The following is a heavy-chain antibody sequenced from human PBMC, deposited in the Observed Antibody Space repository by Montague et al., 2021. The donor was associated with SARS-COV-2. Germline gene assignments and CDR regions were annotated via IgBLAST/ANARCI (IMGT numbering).Heavy chain of an antibody. Sequence: SLRLSCAASGFTFSSYSMNWVRQAPRKGLEWVSSISSSSSYIYYADSVKGRFTISRDNAKNSLYLQMNSLRAEDTAVYYCARDFLGFGEYYYYYGMDVWGQGTTVTVSS. CDR2: ISSSSSYI. D-gene: IGHD3-10*01. CDR1: GFTFSSYS. V-gene: IGHV3-21*01. J-gene: IGHJ6*02. CDR3: ARDFLGFGEYYYYYGMDV.